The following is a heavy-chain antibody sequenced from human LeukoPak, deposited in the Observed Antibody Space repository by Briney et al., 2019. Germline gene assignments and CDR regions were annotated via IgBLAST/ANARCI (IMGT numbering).Heavy chain of an antibody. V-gene: IGHV4-59*01. CDR2: IYYSGST. Sequence: SETLSLTCAVYGGSFSGYYWSWIRQPPGKGLEWIGYIYYSGSTNYNPSLKSRVTISVDTSKNQFSLKLSSVTAADTAVYYCARDFRVFNYGSGSYYPHYYYYMDVWGKGTTVTISS. CDR3: ARDFRVFNYGSGSYYPHYYYYMDV. CDR1: GGSFSGYY. J-gene: IGHJ6*03. D-gene: IGHD3-10*01.